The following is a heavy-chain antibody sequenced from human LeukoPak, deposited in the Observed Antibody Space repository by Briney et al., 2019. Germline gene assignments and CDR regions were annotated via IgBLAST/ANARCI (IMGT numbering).Heavy chain of an antibody. CDR3: ARDSSASSGHFDY. Sequence: ASVKVSCKASGYTFTGYYMHWVRQAPGQGLEWMGWINPNSGGTNYAQKFQGRVTMTRDTSISTAYMELSRLRSDDTAVYYCARDSSASSGHFDYWGQETLVTVSS. D-gene: IGHD6-25*01. V-gene: IGHV1-2*02. CDR2: INPNSGGT. CDR1: GYTFTGYY. J-gene: IGHJ4*02.